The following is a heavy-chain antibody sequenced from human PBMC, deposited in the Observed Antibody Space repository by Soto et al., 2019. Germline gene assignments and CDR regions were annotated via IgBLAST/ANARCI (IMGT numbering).Heavy chain of an antibody. Sequence: EVQLLESGGGLVQPGGSLRLSCAASGFTFSTYAMSWVRQAPGKGLEWVATIRGSGGNTHYADSVKGRFTTSRDNSENSVYLQMNCLRAEDTAVYYCAGVKAQILSSGWYGVDDIWGHGTMVTVSS. CDR2: IRGSGGNT. V-gene: IGHV3-23*01. D-gene: IGHD6-19*01. CDR3: AGVKAQILSSGWYGVDDI. J-gene: IGHJ3*02. CDR1: GFTFSTYA.